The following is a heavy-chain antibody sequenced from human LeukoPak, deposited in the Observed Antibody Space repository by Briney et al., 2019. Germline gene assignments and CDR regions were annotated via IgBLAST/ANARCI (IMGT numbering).Heavy chain of an antibody. CDR1: GYTFTSYY. CDR3: ARAALGFLEWLPQDYYYYMDV. D-gene: IGHD3-3*01. J-gene: IGHJ6*03. V-gene: IGHV1-46*01. Sequence: ASVKVSCRASGYTFTSYYMHWVRQAPGQGLEWMGIINPSGGSTSYAQKFQGRVTMTSDMSTSTVYMELSSLRSEDTAVYYCARAALGFLEWLPQDYYYYMDVWGKGTTVTVSS. CDR2: INPSGGST.